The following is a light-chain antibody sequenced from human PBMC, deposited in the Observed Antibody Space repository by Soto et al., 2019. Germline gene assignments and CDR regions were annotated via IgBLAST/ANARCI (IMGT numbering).Light chain of an antibody. CDR1: QSVSSY. CDR2: VAS. V-gene: IGKV3-11*01. CDR3: QQRSNWPPYT. J-gene: IGKJ2*01. Sequence: EIVLTQSPATLSLSPGERATLSCRASQSVSSYLAWYQQKPGQAPRLLIYVASHRATGIPARFSGSGSGTDFTLTISRLEPEDFAVYYCQQRSNWPPYTFGQGTKLEIK.